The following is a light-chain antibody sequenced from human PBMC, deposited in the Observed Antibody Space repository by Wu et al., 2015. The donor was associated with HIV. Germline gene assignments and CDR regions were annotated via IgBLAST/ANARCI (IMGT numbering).Light chain of an antibody. Sequence: EIVMTQSPATLSVSPGERATLSCRASQSVSSNLAWYQQKPGQAPRLLIYGASTRATDIPARFSGSGSGTEFTLTISSMQSRSILLVYYCQLVIILGXSTFGGTDRRWR. CDR1: QSVSSN. CDR3: QLVIILGXST. V-gene: IGKV3-15*01. J-gene: IGKJ4*02. CDR2: GAS.